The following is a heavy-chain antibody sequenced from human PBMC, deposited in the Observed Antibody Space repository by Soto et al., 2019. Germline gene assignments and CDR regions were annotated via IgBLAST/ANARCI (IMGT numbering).Heavy chain of an antibody. CDR2: IYYSGST. CDR3: ASTNLTTGFNFDY. Sequence: SETLSLTCTVSGGSISSYYWSWIRQPPGKGLEWIGYIYYSGSTNYNPSLKSRVTISVDTSKNQFSLKLSSVTAADTAVYYCASTNLTTGFNFDYWGQGTLVTVSS. V-gene: IGHV4-59*01. CDR1: GGSISSYY. D-gene: IGHD4-17*01. J-gene: IGHJ4*02.